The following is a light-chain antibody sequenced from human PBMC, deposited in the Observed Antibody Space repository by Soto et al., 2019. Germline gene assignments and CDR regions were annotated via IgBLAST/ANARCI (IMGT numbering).Light chain of an antibody. J-gene: IGKJ1*01. CDR2: GTS. CDR3: QQYGSSPRT. V-gene: IGKV3-20*01. CDR1: QSVSSDY. Sequence: EIVLTQSPGTLSLSPGERATLSCRASQSVSSDYLAWYQQKPGQAPRLLIYGTSRATGIPDRFSGSGSVTDFTLTISRLEPEDTAVYYCQQYGSSPRTFGQGTKVDIK.